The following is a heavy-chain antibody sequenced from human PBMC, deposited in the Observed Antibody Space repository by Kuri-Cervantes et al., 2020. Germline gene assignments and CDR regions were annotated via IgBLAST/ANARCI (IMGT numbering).Heavy chain of an antibody. Sequence: GESLKISCAASGFTFSSYAMSWVRQAPGKGLEWVSAISGSGGSTYYADSVKGRFTISRDNSKNTLYLQMNSLRAEDTAVYYCARGRRDEGYWGQGTLVTVSS. V-gene: IGHV3-23*01. CDR2: ISGSGGST. CDR1: GFTFSSYA. J-gene: IGHJ4*02. CDR3: ARGRRDEGY.